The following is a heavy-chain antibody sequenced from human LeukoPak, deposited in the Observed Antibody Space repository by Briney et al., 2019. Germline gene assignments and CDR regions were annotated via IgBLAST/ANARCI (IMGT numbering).Heavy chain of an antibody. CDR2: ISGGGGST. J-gene: IGHJ6*02. D-gene: IGHD4/OR15-4a*01. Sequence: PGGSLRLSCAASGFTFSSYAMSWVRQAPGKGLEWVSAISGGGGSTYYADSVKGRFTISRDNSKNTLYLQMNSLRAEDTAVYYCAKDMVQLYYYYGMDVWGQGTTVTVSS. CDR1: GFTFSSYA. V-gene: IGHV3-23*01. CDR3: AKDMVQLYYYYGMDV.